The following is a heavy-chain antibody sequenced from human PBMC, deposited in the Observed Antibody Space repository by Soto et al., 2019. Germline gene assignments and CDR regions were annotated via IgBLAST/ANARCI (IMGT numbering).Heavy chain of an antibody. V-gene: IGHV1-18*01. CDR3: AKERGITMIGVGLFDY. D-gene: IGHD3-22*01. Sequence: ASVKVPCKASGYTFTSYGISWVLQAPGQGLEWMGWISAYNGNTNYAQKLQGRVTMTTDTSTSTAYMELRSLRSDDTAVYYCAKERGITMIGVGLFDYWGQGTMVTVSS. CDR1: GYTFTSYG. J-gene: IGHJ4*02. CDR2: ISAYNGNT.